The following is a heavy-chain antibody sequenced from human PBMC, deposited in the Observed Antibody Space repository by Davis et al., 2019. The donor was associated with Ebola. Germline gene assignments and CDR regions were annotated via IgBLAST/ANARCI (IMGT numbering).Heavy chain of an antibody. D-gene: IGHD2-2*01. V-gene: IGHV3-7*01. Sequence: GESLKISCAASGFTFSTYSMNWVRQAPGKGLEWVANIKPDGSEKYFVDSVKGRFTISRDNAKNSLYLQMNSLRAEDTAVYYCAREGLYQIIDYWGQGTLVTVSS. CDR1: GFTFSTYS. CDR3: AREGLYQIIDY. J-gene: IGHJ4*02. CDR2: IKPDGSEK.